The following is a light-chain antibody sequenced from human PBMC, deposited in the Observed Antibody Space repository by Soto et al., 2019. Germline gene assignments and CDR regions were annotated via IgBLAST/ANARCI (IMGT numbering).Light chain of an antibody. CDR2: GVS. V-gene: IGLV2-8*01. Sequence: QSALTQPPSASGSPGQSVTISCTGTSSDVGAYDYVSWYQQHPGKAPKLMIYGVSWWPSGVPDRFSGSKSGNTASLTVSGLQAEDEADYYCSSNAGSDTVVFGGGTKLTVL. CDR1: SSDVGAYDY. J-gene: IGLJ2*01. CDR3: SSNAGSDTVV.